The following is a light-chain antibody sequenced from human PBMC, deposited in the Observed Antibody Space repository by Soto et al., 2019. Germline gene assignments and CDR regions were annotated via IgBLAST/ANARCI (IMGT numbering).Light chain of an antibody. J-gene: IGKJ1*01. V-gene: IGKV1-39*01. CDR3: QQTYSILWT. CDR1: QSISPY. Sequence: DIQVTQSPSSLSASVGDTVTITCRASQSISPYLNWYQQKPGKAPQLLIHAAFSLQSGVPSRFSGSGSGTDFTLTITNLQPEDFATYYCQQTYSILWTFGQGTKVDI. CDR2: AAF.